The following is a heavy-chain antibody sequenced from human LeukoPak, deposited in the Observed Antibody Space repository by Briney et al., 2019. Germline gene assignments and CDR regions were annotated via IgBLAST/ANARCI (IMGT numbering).Heavy chain of an antibody. J-gene: IGHJ6*02. D-gene: IGHD2-15*01. CDR1: GFTFSSYG. Sequence: GGSLRLSCAASGFTFSSYGMHWVRQAPGKGLEWVAFIRYDGSNKYYADSVKGRFTISRDNFKNTLYLQMNSLRAEDTAVYYCARGWDATYYYYYGMDVWGQGTTVTVSS. CDR2: IRYDGSNK. V-gene: IGHV3-30*02. CDR3: ARGWDATYYYYYGMDV.